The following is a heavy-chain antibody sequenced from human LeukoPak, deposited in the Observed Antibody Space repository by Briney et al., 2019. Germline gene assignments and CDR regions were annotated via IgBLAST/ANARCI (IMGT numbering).Heavy chain of an antibody. CDR1: GFTFSSYA. D-gene: IGHD6-19*01. CDR2: ITGGGGST. V-gene: IGHV3-23*01. CDR3: AKSGPNSSGWFSDY. Sequence: GGSLRLSCAASGFTFSSYAMSWVRQAPGKGLEWVSAITGGGGSTYYADSVKGRFTISRDNSKNTLYLQMNSLRAEDTAVYYCAKSGPNSSGWFSDYWGQGTLVTVSS. J-gene: IGHJ4*02.